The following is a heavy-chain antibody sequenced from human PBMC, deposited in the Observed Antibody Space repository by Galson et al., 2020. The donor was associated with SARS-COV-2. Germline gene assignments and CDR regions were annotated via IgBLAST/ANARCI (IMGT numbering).Heavy chain of an antibody. J-gene: IGHJ4*02. Sequence: GGSLRPPCAAPGFTFSSYAMHWVRQAPGKGLEWVAVISYDGSNKYYADPVKGRFTITRDNSKNTLYLQMNSLRAEDTAVYYCAKGYSGYDYFDYWGQGTLVTVSS. CDR3: AKGYSGYDYFDY. D-gene: IGHD5-12*01. V-gene: IGHV3-30*01. CDR1: GFTFSSYA. CDR2: ISYDGSNK.